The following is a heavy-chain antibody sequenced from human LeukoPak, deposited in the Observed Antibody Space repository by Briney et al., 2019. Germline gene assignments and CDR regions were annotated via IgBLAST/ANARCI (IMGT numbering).Heavy chain of an antibody. J-gene: IGHJ4*02. CDR3: AREYCSSTSCYGYFDY. D-gene: IGHD2-2*01. V-gene: IGHV3-30*04. CDR2: ISYDGSNK. Sequence: GGSLRLSCAASGFTFSGYAMHWVRQAPGKGLEWVAVISYDGSNKYYADSVKGRFTISRDNSKNTLYLQMNSLRAEDTAVYYCAREYCSSTSCYGYFDYWGQGTLVTVSS. CDR1: GFTFSGYA.